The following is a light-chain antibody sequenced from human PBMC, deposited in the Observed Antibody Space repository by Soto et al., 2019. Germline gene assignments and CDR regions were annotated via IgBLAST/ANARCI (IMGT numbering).Light chain of an antibody. J-gene: IGLJ1*01. V-gene: IGLV1-44*01. CDR3: AAWDDSLNGAYV. CDR1: SSNIGSNT. CDR2: SNN. Sequence: QSVLTQRPAASGTTGQRVTISCSGSSSNIGSNTVSWYQQLPGTAPKLLIYSNNQRPSGVPDRFSGSKSGTSASLAISGLQSEDEADYYCAAWDDSLNGAYVFGTGTKATVL.